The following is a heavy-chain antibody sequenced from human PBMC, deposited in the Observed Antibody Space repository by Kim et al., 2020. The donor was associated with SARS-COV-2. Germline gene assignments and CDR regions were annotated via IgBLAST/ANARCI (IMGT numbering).Heavy chain of an antibody. V-gene: IGHV1-69*13. J-gene: IGHJ6*02. CDR3: ARGYYYDSSGYYYVYYYYYGMDV. Sequence: SVKVSCKASGGTFSSYAISWVRQAPGQGLEWMGGIIPIFGTANYAQKFQGRVTITADESTSTAYMELSSLRSEDTAVYYCARGYYYDSSGYYYVYYYYYGMDVWGQGTTVTVSS. D-gene: IGHD3-22*01. CDR2: IIPIFGTA. CDR1: GGTFSSYA.